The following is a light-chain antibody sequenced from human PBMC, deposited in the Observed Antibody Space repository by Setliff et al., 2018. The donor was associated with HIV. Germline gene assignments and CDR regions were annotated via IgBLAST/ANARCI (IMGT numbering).Light chain of an antibody. CDR2: DVS. V-gene: IGLV2-14*03. J-gene: IGLJ2*01. CDR1: SSDVGGYNY. Sequence: QSALTQPASVSGSPGQSITISCTGTSSDVGGYNYVSWYQQHPGKAPKLRIYDVSNRPSGVSNRFSGSKSGNTASLTISGLQAEDEADYYCSSYSSSNTYVVFGGGTKVTVL. CDR3: SSYSSSNTYVV.